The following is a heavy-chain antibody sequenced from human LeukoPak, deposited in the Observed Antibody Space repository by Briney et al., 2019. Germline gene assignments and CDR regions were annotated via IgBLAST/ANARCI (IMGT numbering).Heavy chain of an antibody. CDR1: GFTFSNYG. D-gene: IGHD6-6*01. Sequence: GGSLRLSCAASGFTFSNYGMSWVRQAPGKGLEWVGFIRSKPYGGTTEYAASVNGKFTISRDDSRSIAYLQMNSLKPEDTAVYYCTRGQYSNSSIIFDYWGQGTLVTVSS. J-gene: IGHJ4*02. V-gene: IGHV3-49*04. CDR2: IRSKPYGGTT. CDR3: TRGQYSNSSIIFDY.